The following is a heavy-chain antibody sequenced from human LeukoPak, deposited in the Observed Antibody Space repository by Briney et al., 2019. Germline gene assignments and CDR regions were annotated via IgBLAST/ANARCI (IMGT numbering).Heavy chain of an antibody. CDR3: ARADSYGTHIDY. Sequence: SETLSLTCTVSGYSISSGYFWGWIRQPPGKGLEWIGIIHSGESPYYSPSLESRITISIDTSMNQFSLKLNSVTAADTAVYYCARADSYGTHIDYWGQGTLVTVSS. D-gene: IGHD5-18*01. V-gene: IGHV4-38-2*02. CDR2: IHSGESP. CDR1: GYSISSGYF. J-gene: IGHJ4*02.